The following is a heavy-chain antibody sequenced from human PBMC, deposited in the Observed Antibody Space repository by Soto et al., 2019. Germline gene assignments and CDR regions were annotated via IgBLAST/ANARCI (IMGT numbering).Heavy chain of an antibody. CDR3: ARDAIAARPLIY. V-gene: IGHV1-18*01. CDR2: ISAYNGNT. CDR1: GYTFTSYG. J-gene: IGHJ4*02. D-gene: IGHD6-6*01. Sequence: ASVKVSCKASGYTFTSYGISWVRQAPGQGLEWMGWISAYNGNTNYAHKLQGRVTMTTDTSTSTAYMELRSLRSDDTAVYYCARDAIAARPLIYWGQGTLVTVSS.